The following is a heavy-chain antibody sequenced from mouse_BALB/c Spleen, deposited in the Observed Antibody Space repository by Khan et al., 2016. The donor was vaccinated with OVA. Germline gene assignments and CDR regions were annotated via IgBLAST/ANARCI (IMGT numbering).Heavy chain of an antibody. Sequence: VQLQQSGAELVRPGASVKLSCKASGYTFTSFWMNWVKLRPGQSLEWIGMIDPSDNKTHYNQMFKDKATLTVDKSSNTAYMQLSSWTAEDSAVYFGARGGYGTSFAFWGQGTLVTVSP. V-gene: IGHV1-61*01. D-gene: IGHD2-1*01. CDR1: GYTFTSFW. CDR3: ARGGYGTSFAF. CDR2: IDPSDNKT. J-gene: IGHJ3*01.